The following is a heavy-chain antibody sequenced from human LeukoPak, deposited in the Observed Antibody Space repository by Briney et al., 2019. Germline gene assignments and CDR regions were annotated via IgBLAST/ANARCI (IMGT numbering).Heavy chain of an antibody. J-gene: IGHJ4*02. D-gene: IGHD4-17*01. CDR1: GFTFSSYG. CDR2: IWYDGSNK. Sequence: GGSLRLSCAASGFTFSSYGMHWVRQAPGKGLEWVAVIWYDGSNKYYADPVKGRFTISRDNSKNTLYLQMNSLRAEDTAVYYCARGPYGDYVGGTDYWGQGTLVTVSS. V-gene: IGHV3-33*01. CDR3: ARGPYGDYVGGTDY.